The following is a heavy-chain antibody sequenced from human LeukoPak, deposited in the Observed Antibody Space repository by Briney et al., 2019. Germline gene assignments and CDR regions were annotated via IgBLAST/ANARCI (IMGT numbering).Heavy chain of an antibody. Sequence: QAGGSLRLSCAASGFTFSNYWMSWVRRAPGKGLEWVANIKQDGSETYYVDSVRGRFTISRDNAKKSLYLQMNSLRAEDTAVYYCARYYYSSGSYSPNDYWGQGTLVTVSS. J-gene: IGHJ4*02. CDR2: IKQDGSET. CDR3: ARYYYSSGSYSPNDY. V-gene: IGHV3-7*01. CDR1: GFTFSNYW. D-gene: IGHD3-10*01.